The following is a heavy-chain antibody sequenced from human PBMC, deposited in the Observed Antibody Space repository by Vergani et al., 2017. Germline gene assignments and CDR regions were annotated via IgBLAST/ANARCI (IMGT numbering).Heavy chain of an antibody. D-gene: IGHD6-13*01. V-gene: IGHV4-59*01. J-gene: IGHJ4*02. CDR3: ARYPARGAAAVH. Sequence: QVQLQESGPGLVQPSETLSLTCPVSGGSISSYYWSWIRQPPGKGLEWIGYIYYSGSTNYNPALKSRVTISVDTSKNQFSLKLSSVTAADTAVYYCARYPARGAAAVHWGQGTLVTVSS. CDR1: GGSISSYY. CDR2: IYYSGST.